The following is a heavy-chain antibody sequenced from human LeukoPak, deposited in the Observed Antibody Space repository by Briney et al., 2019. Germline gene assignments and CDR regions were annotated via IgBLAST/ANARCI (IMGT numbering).Heavy chain of an antibody. CDR2: IIPIFGTA. Sequence: SVKVSCKASGGTFSGYAISWVRQAPGQGLEWMGGIIPIFGTANYAQKFQGRVTITTDESTCTAYMELSSLRSEDTAVYYCARAGYSNYNWFDPWGQGTLVTVSS. CDR3: ARAGYSNYNWFDP. D-gene: IGHD4-11*01. CDR1: GGTFSGYA. V-gene: IGHV1-69*05. J-gene: IGHJ5*02.